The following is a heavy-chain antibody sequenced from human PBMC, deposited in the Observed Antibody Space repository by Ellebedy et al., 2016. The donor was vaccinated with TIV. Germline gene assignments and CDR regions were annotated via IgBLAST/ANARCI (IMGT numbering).Heavy chain of an antibody. CDR3: ARVVVVPNYYYYYGMDV. D-gene: IGHD2-2*01. CDR1: GGTFNNYA. J-gene: IGHJ6*02. Sequence: SVKVSCKASGGTFNNYAITWVRQAPGQGREWMGGIIPISGTANSAQKFQGRVTITADESTSTAYMELRSLRSEDTAVYYCARVVVVPNYYYYYGMDVWGQGTTVTVSS. V-gene: IGHV1-69*13. CDR2: IIPISGTA.